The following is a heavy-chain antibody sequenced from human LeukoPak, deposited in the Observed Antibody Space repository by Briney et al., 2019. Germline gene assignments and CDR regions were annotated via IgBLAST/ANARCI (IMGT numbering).Heavy chain of an antibody. CDR2: IRQDGSEE. CDR1: GFTFKNYW. Sequence: GGSLRLSCAASGFTFKNYWMTWVRQAPGKGLEWLANIRQDGSEENYADSVRGRFTISRDNDKNSVYLQMNSLRAEDTAIYYCASDDSPENSGIYFDALDIWGQGTMVTVSS. CDR3: ASDDSPENSGIYFDALDI. J-gene: IGHJ3*02. V-gene: IGHV3-7*01. D-gene: IGHD1-26*01.